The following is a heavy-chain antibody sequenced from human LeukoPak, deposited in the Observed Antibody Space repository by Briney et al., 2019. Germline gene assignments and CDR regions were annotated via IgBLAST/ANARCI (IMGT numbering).Heavy chain of an antibody. D-gene: IGHD4/OR15-4a*01. Sequence: PSETLSLTCAVYNGFDNLYFMLVRQPPGKGLEWIGEMTYRGSANYNPSLRSRVTISINVSQRQFPLILKSVTAADTATYYCAVYGGNWDFDSWGQGTPVTVSS. CDR2: MTYRGSA. CDR3: AVYGGNWDFDS. CDR1: NGFDNLYF. J-gene: IGHJ4*02. V-gene: IGHV4-34*01.